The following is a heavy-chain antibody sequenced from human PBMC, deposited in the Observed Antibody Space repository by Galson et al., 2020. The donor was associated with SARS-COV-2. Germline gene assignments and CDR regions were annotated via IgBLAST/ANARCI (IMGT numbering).Heavy chain of an antibody. J-gene: IGHJ5*02. CDR2: IYYSGST. V-gene: IGHV4-31*03. D-gene: IGHD3-9*01. Sequence: ETSETLSLTCTVSGGSISSGGYYWSWIRQHPGKGLEWIGYIYYSGSTYYNPSLKSRVTISVDTSKNQFSLKLSSVTAADTAVYYCARVYYDILPQASRGVDPWGQGTLVTVSS. CDR3: ARVYYDILPQASRGVDP. CDR1: GGSISSGGYY.